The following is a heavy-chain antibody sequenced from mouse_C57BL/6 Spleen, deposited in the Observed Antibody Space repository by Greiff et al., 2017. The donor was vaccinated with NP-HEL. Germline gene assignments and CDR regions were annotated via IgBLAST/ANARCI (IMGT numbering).Heavy chain of an antibody. Sequence: EVHLVESGGGLVKPGGSLKLSCAASGFTFSSYAMSWVRPTPEKRLEWVATISDGGSYTYYPDNVKGRFTISRDNAKNNLYLQMSHLKSEDTAMYYCARDLDWGFAYWGQGTLVTVSA. V-gene: IGHV5-4*01. D-gene: IGHD4-1*01. CDR3: ARDLDWGFAY. CDR2: ISDGGSYT. CDR1: GFTFSSYA. J-gene: IGHJ3*01.